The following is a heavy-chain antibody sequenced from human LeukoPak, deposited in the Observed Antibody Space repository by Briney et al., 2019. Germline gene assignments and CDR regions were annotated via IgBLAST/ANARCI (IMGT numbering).Heavy chain of an antibody. CDR1: GCTFTSYY. J-gene: IGHJ4*02. CDR3: VRDEDLGYCIN. CDR2: INPSGGST. D-gene: IGHD2-15*01. V-gene: IGHV1-46*01. Sequence: ASVKVSCKASGCTFTSYYMHWVRQAPGQGLEWMGIINPSGGSTSYAQKFQGRVTMTRDTSTSTVYMELSSLRSEDTAVYYCVRDEDLGYCINWGQGTLVTVSS.